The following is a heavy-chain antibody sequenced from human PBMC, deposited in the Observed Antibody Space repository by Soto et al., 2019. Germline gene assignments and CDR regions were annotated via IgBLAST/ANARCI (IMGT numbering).Heavy chain of an antibody. CDR2: IVVGSGNT. Sequence: ASVKVSCKASGFTFTSSAVQWVRQARGQRLEWIGWIVVGSGNTNYAQKFQERVTITREMSTSTAYMELSSLRSEDTAVYYCAADEGGIVVVSNYWGQGTLVTVSS. CDR1: GFTFTSSA. V-gene: IGHV1-58*01. J-gene: IGHJ4*02. D-gene: IGHD3-22*01. CDR3: AADEGGIVVVSNY.